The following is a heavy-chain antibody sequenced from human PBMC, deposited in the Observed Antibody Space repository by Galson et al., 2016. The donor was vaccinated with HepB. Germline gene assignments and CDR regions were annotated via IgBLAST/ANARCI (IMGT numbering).Heavy chain of an antibody. D-gene: IGHD5-24*01. J-gene: IGHJ3*02. CDR3: ARGQLGAFDM. CDR1: GFTFSSFW. Sequence: SLRLSCAASGFTFSSFWMHWVRQAPGKGLVWVSRISTDGSITTYADSVKGRFTISRDNAKNSLYLQMNSLRAEDTALYYCARGQLGAFDMWGQGTMVTVSS. CDR2: ISTDGSIT. V-gene: IGHV3-74*01.